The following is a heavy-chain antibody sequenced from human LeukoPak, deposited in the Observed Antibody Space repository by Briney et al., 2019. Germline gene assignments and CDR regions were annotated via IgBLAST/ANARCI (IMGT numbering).Heavy chain of an antibody. CDR3: AKASDSGSYSGFDY. CDR2: ISWNSGSI. J-gene: IGHJ4*02. CDR1: GFTFDDYA. V-gene: IGHV3-9*01. Sequence: GRSLRLSCAASGFTFDDYAMHWVRQAPGKGLEWVSGISWNSGSIGYADSVKGRFTISRDNAKDSLYLQMYSLRAEDTALYYCAKASDSGSYSGFDYWGQGTLVTVSS. D-gene: IGHD1-26*01.